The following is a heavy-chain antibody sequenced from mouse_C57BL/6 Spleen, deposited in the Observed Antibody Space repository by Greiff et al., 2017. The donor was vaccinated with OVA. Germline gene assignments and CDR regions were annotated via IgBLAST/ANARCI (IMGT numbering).Heavy chain of an antibody. CDR3: ASGPYYSNFEGWFAY. J-gene: IGHJ3*01. V-gene: IGHV1-22*01. D-gene: IGHD2-5*01. CDR2: INPNNGGT. Sequence: VQLQQSGPELVKPGASVKMSCKASGYTFTDYNMHWVKQSHGKSLEWIGYINPNNGGTSYNQKFKGKATLTVNKSSSTAYMELRSLTSEDSAVYYCASGPYYSNFEGWFAYWGQGTLVTVSA. CDR1: GYTFTDYN.